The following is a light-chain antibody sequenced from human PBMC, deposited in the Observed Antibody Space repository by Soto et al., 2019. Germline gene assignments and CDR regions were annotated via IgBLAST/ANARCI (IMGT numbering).Light chain of an antibody. CDR1: SSDVGTYNS. J-gene: IGLJ1*01. CDR3: ASYVGSSTYA. CDR2: DCS. V-gene: IGLV2-14*03. Sequence: QSGLTQPASVSGSPGQSITIFCTGTSSDVGTYNSVSWYQQHPGKVTELMIFDCSNRPSGISSRFSGSKSGNTASLTISWFQSEDEADYYCASYVGSSTYAFGTGTKVTV.